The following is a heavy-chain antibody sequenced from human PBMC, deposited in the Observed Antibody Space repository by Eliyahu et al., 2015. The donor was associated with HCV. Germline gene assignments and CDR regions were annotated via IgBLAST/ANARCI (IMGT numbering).Heavy chain of an antibody. J-gene: IGHJ4*02. CDR1: GGSFSGYY. Sequence: QVQLQQWGAGLLKPSETLSLTCAVYGGSFSGYYWGWIRQPPGKGLEWIGEINHSGSTNYNPSLKSRVTISVDTSKNQFSLKLSSVTAADTAVYYCARGGGKWQQLVPLFDYWGQGTLVTVSS. D-gene: IGHD6-6*01. CDR3: ARGGGKWQQLVPLFDY. V-gene: IGHV4-34*01. CDR2: INHSGST.